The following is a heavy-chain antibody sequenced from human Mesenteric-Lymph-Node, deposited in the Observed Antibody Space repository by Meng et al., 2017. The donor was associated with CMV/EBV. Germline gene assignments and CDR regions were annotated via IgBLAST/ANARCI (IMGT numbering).Heavy chain of an antibody. CDR3: ATRPRLLDY. D-gene: IGHD4-11*01. CDR1: GFKFSSYG. J-gene: IGHJ4*02. V-gene: IGHV3-33*01. Sequence: GESLKISCAASGFKFSSYGMNWVRQAPGKGLEWVSVIWYDGSREYYADSVKGRFIISRDDSKNMVYLQMNSLGAEDTAVYYCATRPRLLDYWGQGTLVTVSS. CDR2: IWYDGSRE.